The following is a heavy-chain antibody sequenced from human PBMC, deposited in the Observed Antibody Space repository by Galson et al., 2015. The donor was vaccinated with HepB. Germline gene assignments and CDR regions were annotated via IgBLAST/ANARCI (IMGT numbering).Heavy chain of an antibody. J-gene: IGHJ6*02. D-gene: IGHD5-18*01. CDR3: AKGNVDTTVGDYLYYYALDV. CDR2: ISGSGALT. CDR1: GFTFTSYA. V-gene: IGHV3-23*01. Sequence: SLRLSCAASGFTFTSYAMSWVRQAPGKGLEWVSSISGSGALTYYAESVKGRFTVSRDTSRNTLFLRMHSLRAEDTALYYCAKGNVDTTVGDYLYYYALDVWGQGTAVTVSS.